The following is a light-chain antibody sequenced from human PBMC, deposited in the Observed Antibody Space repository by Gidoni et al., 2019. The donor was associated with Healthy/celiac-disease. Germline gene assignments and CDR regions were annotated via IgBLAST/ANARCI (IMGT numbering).Light chain of an antibody. J-gene: IGKJ5*01. CDR1: QSVLYSSNNKNY. CDR2: WAS. CDR3: QQYYSSPIT. V-gene: IGKV4-1*01. Sequence: DIGMTQSPDSLAVSLCERATINCKSSQSVLYSSNNKNYLAWYQQKPGKPPKLLIYWASTREPGVPDRFSGSGSGTDFTLTISSLQAEDVAVYYCQQYYSSPITFGQGTRLEIK.